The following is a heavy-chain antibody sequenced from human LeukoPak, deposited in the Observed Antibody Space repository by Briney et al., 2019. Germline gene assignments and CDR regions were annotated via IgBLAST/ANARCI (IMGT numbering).Heavy chain of an antibody. D-gene: IGHD4-11*01. V-gene: IGHV4-39*01. J-gene: IGHJ4*02. CDR3: ARQTTVTTPFDY. CDR2: INYSGST. CDR1: GGSISSSSYY. Sequence: SETLSLTCTVSGGSISSSSYYWGWIRQPPGKGLEWIGSINYSGSTYYNPSLKSRVTISVDTSKNQFSLKLSSVAAADTAVYYCARQTTVTTPFDYWGQGTLVTVSS.